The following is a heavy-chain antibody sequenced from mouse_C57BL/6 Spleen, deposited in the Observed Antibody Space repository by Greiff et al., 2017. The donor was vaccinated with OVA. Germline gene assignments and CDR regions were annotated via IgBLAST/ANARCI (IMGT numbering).Heavy chain of an antibody. CDR1: GYAFSSSW. V-gene: IGHV1-82*01. J-gene: IGHJ3*01. Sequence: VQLQQSGPELVKPGASVKISCKASGYAFSSSWMNWVKQRPGKGLEWIGRIYPGDGDTNYNGKFKGKATLTADKSSSTAYMQLSSLTSEDSAVYFCANTPWFAYWGQGTLVTVSA. CDR2: IYPGDGDT. CDR3: ANTPWFAY.